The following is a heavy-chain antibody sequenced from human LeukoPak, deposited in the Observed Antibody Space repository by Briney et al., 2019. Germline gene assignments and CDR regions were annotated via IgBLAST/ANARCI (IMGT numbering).Heavy chain of an antibody. J-gene: IGHJ6*03. CDR2: IYYSGST. D-gene: IGHD2-21*02. V-gene: IGHV4-59*01. CDR3: ARDYRTAGGYYYYMDV. Sequence: PSETLSLTCTVSGGSISSYYWSRIRQPPGKGLEWIGYIYYSGSTNYNPSLKSRVTISVDTSKNQFSLKLSSVTAADTAVYYCARDYRTAGGYYYYMDVWGKGTTVTVSS. CDR1: GGSISSYY.